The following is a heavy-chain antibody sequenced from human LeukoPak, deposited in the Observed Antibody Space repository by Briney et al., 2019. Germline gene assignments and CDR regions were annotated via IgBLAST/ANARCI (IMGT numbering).Heavy chain of an antibody. D-gene: IGHD1-26*01. CDR3: ARGPIVGATTWFDP. CDR2: INSDGTST. CDR1: GFXFSSYW. J-gene: IGHJ5*02. Sequence: GGSLRLSCGASGFXFSSYWMHWVRQAPGKGLVWVSRINSDGTSTSYADSVKGRFTISRDNAKNMLYLQMNSLRVEDTAVYYCARGPIVGATTWFDPWGQGTLVTVSS. V-gene: IGHV3-74*01.